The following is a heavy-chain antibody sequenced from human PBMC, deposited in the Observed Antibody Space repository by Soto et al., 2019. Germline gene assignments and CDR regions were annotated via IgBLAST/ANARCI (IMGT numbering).Heavy chain of an antibody. CDR3: ARPGFSSSWYRMDV. V-gene: IGHV5-51*01. CDR2: IYPDDSDT. J-gene: IGHJ6*02. CDR1: GYKFTSYW. D-gene: IGHD6-13*01. Sequence: LKISCKPSGYKFTSYWIGWVRQMPGKGLEWMGIIYPDDSDTTYSPSFEGQVTISADKSISTAYLQWSSLKASDTATYYCARPGFSSSWYRMDVWGQGTTVTVYS.